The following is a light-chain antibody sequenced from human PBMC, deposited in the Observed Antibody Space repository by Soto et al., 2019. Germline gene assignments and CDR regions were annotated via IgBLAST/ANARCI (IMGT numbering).Light chain of an antibody. V-gene: IGKV3-20*01. CDR3: QQYDNSPLT. CDR2: GVS. J-gene: IGKJ4*01. CDR1: QSISGSY. Sequence: EIVLTQSPGTLSLSPGERATLSCTASQSISGSYLAWYQQKPGQAPRVVIYGVSRRATGIPDRFSGSGSGTDFTLTISRLEPEDFAVYYCQQYDNSPLTFGGGTKVDI.